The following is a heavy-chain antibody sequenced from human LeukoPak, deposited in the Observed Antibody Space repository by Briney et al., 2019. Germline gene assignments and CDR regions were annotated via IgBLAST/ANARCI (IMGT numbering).Heavy chain of an antibody. Sequence: GSSVKVSCKASGGTFSSYAISWVRQAPGQGLEWMGGFDPEDGETIYAQKFQGRVTMTEDTSTDTAYMELSSLRSEDTAVYYCATASRDYVWGSYRYTGWFDPWGQGTLVTVSS. CDR1: GGTFSSYA. D-gene: IGHD3-16*02. CDR3: ATASRDYVWGSYRYTGWFDP. V-gene: IGHV1-24*01. J-gene: IGHJ5*02. CDR2: FDPEDGET.